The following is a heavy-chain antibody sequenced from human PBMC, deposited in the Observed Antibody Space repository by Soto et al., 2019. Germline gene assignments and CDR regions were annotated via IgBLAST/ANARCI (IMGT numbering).Heavy chain of an antibody. CDR1: GFSLTTTDMG. J-gene: IGHJ4*02. Sequence: QITLKESGPPLVRPAQTLTLTCTFSGFSLTTTDMGVAWIRQPPGKALEWVALIYWDDDKRYNPSLKNRLAISKDTSRDRVVLTINNINPEDTGTYFCAHAGDYDLLSFDHWGPGTLVTVSS. CDR2: IYWDDDK. V-gene: IGHV2-5*02. CDR3: AHAGDYDLLSFDH. D-gene: IGHD4-17*01.